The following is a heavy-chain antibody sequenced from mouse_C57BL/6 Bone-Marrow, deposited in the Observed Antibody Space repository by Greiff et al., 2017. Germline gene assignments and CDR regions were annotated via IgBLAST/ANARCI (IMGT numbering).Heavy chain of an antibody. CDR2: ISYSGST. CDR3: ARSTMVTTGYYFDD. D-gene: IGHD2-2*01. J-gene: IGHJ2*01. CDR1: GYSITSDY. V-gene: IGHV3-8*01. Sequence: EVQLQESGPGLAKPSQSLSLTCSVTGYSITSDYWNWIRKFPGNKIEYMGYISYSGSTDYNPSLNSRISITRDTSKNQYYLQLSTVTTEDTATYYCARSTMVTTGYYFDDWGQGTTLTVSS.